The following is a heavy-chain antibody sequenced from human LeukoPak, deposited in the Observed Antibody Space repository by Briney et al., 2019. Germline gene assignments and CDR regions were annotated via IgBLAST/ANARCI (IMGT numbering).Heavy chain of an antibody. CDR2: ITGSGGNT. CDR3: AKWGDFDVLTGYYVPDF. D-gene: IGHD3-9*01. CDR1: GFTFSNFA. J-gene: IGHJ4*02. V-gene: IGHV3-23*01. Sequence: RASLRLSCAASGFTFSNFAMSGVRHATVQGPEWISSITGSGGNTHYADSVKGRFTISRDNSKNTLYLQMNSLRDEDTAVYYCAKWGDFDVLTGYYVPDFWGQGTMVTVSS.